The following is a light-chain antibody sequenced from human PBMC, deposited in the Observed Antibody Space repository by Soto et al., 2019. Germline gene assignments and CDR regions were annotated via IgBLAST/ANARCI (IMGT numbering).Light chain of an antibody. Sequence: DIQMTQSPSSLSASVGDRVTIACRASQTISNYLHWYQQKPGKAPKLLIYAASSLQSGVPSRFSGSGSGTDFSLTISGLEPEDFAVYYCQQYGGSPITFGLGTRLENK. CDR2: AAS. CDR1: QTISNY. CDR3: QQYGGSPIT. V-gene: IGKV1-39*01. J-gene: IGKJ5*01.